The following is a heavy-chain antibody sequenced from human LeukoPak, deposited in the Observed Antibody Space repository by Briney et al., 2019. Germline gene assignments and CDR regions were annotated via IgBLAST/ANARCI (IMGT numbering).Heavy chain of an antibody. CDR1: GFTFSGYS. CDR3: ARDGYCGGDCFDY. J-gene: IGHJ4*02. D-gene: IGHD2-21*01. CDR2: ISSSSSYI. Sequence: GGSLRLSCAASGFTFSGYSMNWVRQAPGKGLEWVSSISSSSSYIYYADSVKGRFTISRDNAKNSLYLQMNSLRAEDTAVYYCARDGYCGGDCFDYRGQGTLVTVSS. V-gene: IGHV3-21*01.